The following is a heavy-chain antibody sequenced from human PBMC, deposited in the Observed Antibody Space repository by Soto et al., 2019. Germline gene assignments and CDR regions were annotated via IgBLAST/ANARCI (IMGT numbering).Heavy chain of an antibody. D-gene: IGHD2-15*01. CDR3: ARVRYCSGGSCYFSLDY. J-gene: IGHJ4*02. CDR1: GGSVSSGSYY. Sequence: QVQLQESGPGLVKPSETLSLTCTVSGGSVSSGSYYWSWIRQPPGKGLEWIGYIYYSGSTNYNPSLKSRVPISVDTSKNQFTLKLSSVTAADTAVYYCARVRYCSGGSCYFSLDYWGQGTLVTVSS. CDR2: IYYSGST. V-gene: IGHV4-61*01.